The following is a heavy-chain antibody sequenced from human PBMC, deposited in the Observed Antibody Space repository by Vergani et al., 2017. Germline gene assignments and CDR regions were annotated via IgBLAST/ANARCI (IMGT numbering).Heavy chain of an antibody. CDR1: GGSISSHY. Sequence: QVQLQESGPGLVKPSETLSLTCTVSGGSISSHYWSWIRQPPGKGLEWIGYIYYSGSTNYNPSLKSRVTISVDTSTNQFSLKLSSVTAADTAVYYCAREGTGGSGSYYNGNDAFDIWGQGTMVTVSS. J-gene: IGHJ3*02. V-gene: IGHV4-59*11. CDR2: IYYSGST. CDR3: AREGTGGSGSYYNGNDAFDI. D-gene: IGHD3-10*01.